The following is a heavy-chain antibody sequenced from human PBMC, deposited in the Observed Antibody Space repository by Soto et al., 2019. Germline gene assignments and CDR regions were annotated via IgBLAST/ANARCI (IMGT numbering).Heavy chain of an antibody. CDR2: ISSSSSYI. CDR1: GFTFSSYS. Sequence: GGSLRLSCAASGFTFSSYSMNWVRQAPGKGLEWVSSISSSSSYIYYADSVKGRFTISRDNAKNSLYLQMNSLRAEDTAVYYCARGGYCSGGSCPYNWFDPWGQGTLVTVSS. V-gene: IGHV3-21*01. D-gene: IGHD2-15*01. CDR3: ARGGYCSGGSCPYNWFDP. J-gene: IGHJ5*02.